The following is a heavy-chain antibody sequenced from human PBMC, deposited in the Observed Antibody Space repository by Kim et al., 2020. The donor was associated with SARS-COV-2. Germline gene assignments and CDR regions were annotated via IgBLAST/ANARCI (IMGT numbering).Heavy chain of an antibody. CDR2: IYYSGST. V-gene: IGHV4-31*03. J-gene: IGHJ4*02. D-gene: IGHD1-7*01. CDR1: GGSISSGGYY. Sequence: SETLSLTCTVSGGSISSGGYYWSWIRQHPGKGLEWIGYIYYSGSTYYNPSLKSRVTISVDTSKNQFSLKLSSVTAADTAVYYCARVELDPDYFDYWGQGTLVTVSS. CDR3: ARVELDPDYFDY.